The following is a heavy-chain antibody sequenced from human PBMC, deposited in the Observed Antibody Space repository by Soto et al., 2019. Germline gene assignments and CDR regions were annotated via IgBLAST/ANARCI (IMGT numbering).Heavy chain of an antibody. D-gene: IGHD3-10*01. Sequence: QMQLVESGGGVVQPGMSLRLSCAVSGFTFTNDGIHWVRQAPGKRLEWVADISYNGIDKWYGDSVKGRVTISRDNFGYTAYLQMYGLRPEDTAVYYCASGEGRNGHHTRFDYWGQGTLVTVSS. V-gene: IGHV3-30*03. J-gene: IGHJ4*02. CDR2: ISYNGIDK. CDR1: GFTFTNDG. CDR3: ASGEGRNGHHTRFDY.